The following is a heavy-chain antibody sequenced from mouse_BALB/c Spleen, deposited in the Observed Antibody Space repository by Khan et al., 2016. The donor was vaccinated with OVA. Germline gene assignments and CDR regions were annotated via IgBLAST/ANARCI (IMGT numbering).Heavy chain of an antibody. V-gene: IGHV1-7*01. J-gene: IGHJ2*01. CDR2: INPSTAYT. Sequence: QVQLKQSGAELAKPGASVKMSCKASGYTFINYWILWVKQRPGRGLEWIGYINPSTAYTEYNQNFKDKATLTADKSSRTAYMQLSSLTSEDSAVYYCARRGLRWDFDYGGQGTTLTVSS. CDR3: ARRGLRWDFDY. D-gene: IGHD1-1*01. CDR1: GYTFINYW.